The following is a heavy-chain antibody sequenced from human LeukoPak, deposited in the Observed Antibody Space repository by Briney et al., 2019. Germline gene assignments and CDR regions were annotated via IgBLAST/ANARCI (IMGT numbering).Heavy chain of an antibody. CDR3: ARYYGSGSYQFPHDAFDI. V-gene: IGHV4-39*01. CDR1: GGSISSSSYY. Sequence: SETLSLTCTVSGGSISSSSYYWGWIRQPPGQGLEWTGYIFYSGSTYYSPSLKRRVTISVDTSKNQFSLKLSSVTAADTAVYYCARYYGSGSYQFPHDAFDIWGQGTMVTVSS. D-gene: IGHD3-10*01. J-gene: IGHJ3*02. CDR2: IFYSGST.